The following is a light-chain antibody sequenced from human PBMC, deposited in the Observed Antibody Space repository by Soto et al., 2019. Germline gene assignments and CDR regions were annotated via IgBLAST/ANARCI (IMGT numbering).Light chain of an antibody. CDR1: SSNIGSNT. Sequence: QSVLTQPPSASGTPGQRVTIYCSGSSSNIGSNTVSWYQQLPGTAPKLLIYRDIQWPSGVPDRFSGSKSGTSASLAISGLQSEDESDYYCATWDDSLNGWVFGGGTKLTV. CDR2: RDI. V-gene: IGLV1-44*01. CDR3: ATWDDSLNGWV. J-gene: IGLJ3*02.